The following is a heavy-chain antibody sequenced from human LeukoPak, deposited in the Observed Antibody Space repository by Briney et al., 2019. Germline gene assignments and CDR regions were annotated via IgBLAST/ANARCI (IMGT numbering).Heavy chain of an antibody. D-gene: IGHD3-22*01. V-gene: IGHV3-21*01. Sequence: GGSLRLSCAASGFTVRSNYMSWVRQAPGKGLEWVSSTSGSGRDIYYADSVKGRFTISRDNAKNSLYLQMNSLRTEDTAVYYCARDGYYDSSGYCPLDSWGQGTLVTASS. CDR1: GFTVRSNY. J-gene: IGHJ4*02. CDR3: ARDGYYDSSGYCPLDS. CDR2: TSGSGRDI.